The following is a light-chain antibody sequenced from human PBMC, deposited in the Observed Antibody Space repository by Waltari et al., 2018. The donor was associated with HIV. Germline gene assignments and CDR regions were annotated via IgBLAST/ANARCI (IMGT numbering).Light chain of an antibody. Sequence: EIVMTQSLATLSVSPGERATLSCRASQSVSNNLAWYQQKPGQAPRLLIYGPSTRATGTPARFSASGSGTEFTLTISSLQSEDFAIYYCQQYNEWPRTFGQGTKVEIK. V-gene: IGKV3-15*01. J-gene: IGKJ1*01. CDR3: QQYNEWPRT. CDR2: GPS. CDR1: QSVSNN.